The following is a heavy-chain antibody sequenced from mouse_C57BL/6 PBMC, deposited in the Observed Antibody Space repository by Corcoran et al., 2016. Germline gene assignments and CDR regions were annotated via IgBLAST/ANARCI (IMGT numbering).Heavy chain of an antibody. CDR1: GYTFTDYY. CDR3: ARSLLYYYGSREGFAY. D-gene: IGHD1-1*01. V-gene: IGHV1-26*01. CDR2: INPNNGGT. J-gene: IGHJ3*01. Sequence: EVQLQQSGPELVKPGASVKISCKASGYTFTDYYMNWVKQSHGKSLEWIGDINPNNGGTSYNQKFKGKATLTVDKSSSTAYMELRSLTSEDSAVYYCARSLLYYYGSREGFAYWGQGTLVTVSA.